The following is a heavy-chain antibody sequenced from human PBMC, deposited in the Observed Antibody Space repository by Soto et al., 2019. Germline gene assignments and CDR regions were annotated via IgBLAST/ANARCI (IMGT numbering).Heavy chain of an antibody. CDR3: ARRSVYYGSGSPFDY. V-gene: IGHV4-39*01. Sequence: SETLSLTCTVSGGSISSSSYYWGWIRQPPGKGLEWIGSIYYSGSTYYNPSLKSRVTISVDTSKNQFSLKLSSVTAADTAVYYCARRSVYYGSGSPFDYWGQGTLVTVSS. J-gene: IGHJ4*02. CDR2: IYYSGST. CDR1: GGSISSSSYY. D-gene: IGHD3-10*01.